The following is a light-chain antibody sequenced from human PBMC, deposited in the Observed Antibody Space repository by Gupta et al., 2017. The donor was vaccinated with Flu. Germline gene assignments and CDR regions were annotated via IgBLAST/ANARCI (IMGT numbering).Light chain of an antibody. V-gene: IGLV3-21*02. CDR1: NIGSKS. CDR2: DDT. Sequence: GNNIGSKSVHWYQQRPGQAPVLVVYDDTDGPSGIPARFSGSNSGNTATLTIVRVEAGDEADYYCQVWDSSSDHPVVFGGGTNLAVL. CDR3: QVWDSSSDHPVV. J-gene: IGLJ2*01.